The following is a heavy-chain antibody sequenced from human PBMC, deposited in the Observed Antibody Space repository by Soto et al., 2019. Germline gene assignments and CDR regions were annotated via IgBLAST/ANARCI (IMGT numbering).Heavy chain of an antibody. D-gene: IGHD4-17*01. J-gene: IGHJ6*03. CDR3: AKDKSTGEYSYYRYMDV. V-gene: IGHV3-9*01. CDR2: ISWNSGQL. Sequence: EVLLVESGGGLVQPDRPLRLSCEASGFNFENYAMHWVRQAPGKGLEWVSAISWNSGQLDYAGSVRGRFNISRDNGKNSLYLEMNSLRPDDTALYFCAKDKSTGEYSYYRYMDVWGRGTTVIVSS. CDR1: GFNFENYA.